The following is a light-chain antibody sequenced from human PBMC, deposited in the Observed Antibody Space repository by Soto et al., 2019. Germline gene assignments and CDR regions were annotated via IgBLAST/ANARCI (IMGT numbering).Light chain of an antibody. CDR3: HQNYNLPPWT. J-gene: IGKJ1*01. V-gene: IGKV1-39*01. CDR1: ESIRDY. CDR2: AAS. Sequence: DIQMTQSPSSLSASVGDSVTITCRASESIRDYLNWYQQTPGKAPKVLIYAASTRQDGVPSRFSGSGSGTDFTLTINSLQPEDFATYYCHQNYNLPPWTFGQGTKVDIK.